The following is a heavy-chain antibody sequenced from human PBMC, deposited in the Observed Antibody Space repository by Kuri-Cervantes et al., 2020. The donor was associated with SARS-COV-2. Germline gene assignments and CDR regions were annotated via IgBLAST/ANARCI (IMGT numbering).Heavy chain of an antibody. Sequence: LVKPTQTFTLTCTFSGCPLSTSGVGVGWIRQDPGKGRVWIGSNYYSGSTYYNPSLKSRVTIPVDTTKNQFSLKLSAVTAADTAVYYCARHDSSGYYYGYDAFDIWGQGTMVT. V-gene: IGHV4-39*01. CDR3: ARHDSSGYYYGYDAFDI. J-gene: IGHJ3*02. CDR1: GCPLSTSGVG. D-gene: IGHD3-22*01. CDR2: NYYSGST.